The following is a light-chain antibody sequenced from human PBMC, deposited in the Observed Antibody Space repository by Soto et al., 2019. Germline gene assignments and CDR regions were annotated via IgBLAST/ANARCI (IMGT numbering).Light chain of an antibody. V-gene: IGKV3-20*01. J-gene: IGKJ1*01. CDR2: GAS. CDR1: QSLGSTY. Sequence: EIVLTQSPDTLSLSPGEGATLCCRASQSLGSTYLAWYQHKPGQAPRLLIYGASSRATGIPNRFSGSGSGTDFTLTISRLEPEDFAVYYCQQYNNWPRTFGQGTKVDIK. CDR3: QQYNNWPRT.